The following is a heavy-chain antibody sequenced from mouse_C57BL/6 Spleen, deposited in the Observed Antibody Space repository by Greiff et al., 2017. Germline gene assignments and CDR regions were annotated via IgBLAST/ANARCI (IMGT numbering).Heavy chain of an antibody. CDR3: ARGGVYAMDY. CDR2: IDPSDSYT. J-gene: IGHJ4*01. V-gene: IGHV1-59*01. Sequence: QVQLQQPGAELVRPGTSVKLSCKASGYTFTSYWMHWVKQRPGQGLEWIGVIDPSDSYTNYNQKFKGKATLTVDPSSSTAYMQLSSLTSEDSAVYYCARGGVYAMDYWGQGTSVTVSS. CDR1: GYTFTSYW.